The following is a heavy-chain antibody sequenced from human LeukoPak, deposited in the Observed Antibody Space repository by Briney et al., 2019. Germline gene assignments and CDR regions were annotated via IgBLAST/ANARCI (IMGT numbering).Heavy chain of an antibody. CDR3: ARFLVSTYYYYGMDV. V-gene: IGHV1-2*02. CDR2: INPNSGGT. CDR1: GYTFTGYY. Sequence: GASVKVSCKASGYTFTGYYMHWVRQAPGQGLEWMGWINPNSGGTNYAQKFQGRVTMTRDTSISTAYMELSRLRSDDTAVYYCARFLVSTYYYYGMDVWGQGTTVTVSS. D-gene: IGHD3-3*01. J-gene: IGHJ6*02.